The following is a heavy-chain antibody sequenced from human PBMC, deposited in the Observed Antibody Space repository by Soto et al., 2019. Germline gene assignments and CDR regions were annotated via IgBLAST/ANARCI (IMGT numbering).Heavy chain of an antibody. V-gene: IGHV1-46*03. D-gene: IGHD6-19*01. CDR1: GYTFTSYY. CDR2: INPSGGST. CDR3: ARPSGWSDKNRAEYFQH. J-gene: IGHJ1*01. Sequence: ASVKVSCKASGYTFTSYYMHWVRQAPGQGLEWMGIINPSGGSTSYAQKYKGRVTMTRDTSTSTVYMELSSLRYEDTAVYYFARPSGWSDKNRAEYFQHWGQGTLVTVSS.